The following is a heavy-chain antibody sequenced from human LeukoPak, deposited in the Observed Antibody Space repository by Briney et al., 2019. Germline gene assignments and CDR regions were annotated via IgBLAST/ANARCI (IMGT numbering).Heavy chain of an antibody. D-gene: IGHD2-8*01. CDR1: GFTFSSSW. CDR2: IRADGSQK. Sequence: PGGSLRLSCAASGFTFSSSWMTWVRQAPGKGLEWVASIRADGSQKSAVDSVRGRFTIARDNAKNSVYLQMDSLRAEDTAVYYCARGPTNGQAFDYWGQGTLVSVSS. CDR3: ARGPTNGQAFDY. V-gene: IGHV3-7*01. J-gene: IGHJ4*02.